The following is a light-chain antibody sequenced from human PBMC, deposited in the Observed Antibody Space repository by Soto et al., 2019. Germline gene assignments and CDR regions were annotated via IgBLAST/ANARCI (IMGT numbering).Light chain of an antibody. CDR1: QSIASD. CDR2: RAS. J-gene: IGKJ1*01. Sequence: EIVMTQSPATLSVSPGEGATLSCRTSQSIASDLAWYQQKPGQAPRLLIYRASTRATDIPARFSGSGSGAEFSLTISSLQSEDFAVYYCQQYDTWPWTFGQGTKLEIK. V-gene: IGKV3-15*01. CDR3: QQYDTWPWT.